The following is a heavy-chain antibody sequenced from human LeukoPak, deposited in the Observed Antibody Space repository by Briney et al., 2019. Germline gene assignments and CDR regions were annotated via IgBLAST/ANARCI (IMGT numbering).Heavy chain of an antibody. J-gene: IGHJ3*02. CDR1: GDSVSSNSAA. Sequence: SQTLSLTCATSGDSVSSNSAAWNWIRQSPSRGLEWLGRTYYRSKWYYDYAVSVRSRITINPDTSKNQFSLQLNSVTPEDTAVYYCTRDPSYSSWYTDAFDIWGQGTMVTVSS. V-gene: IGHV6-1*01. CDR2: TYYRSKWYY. D-gene: IGHD6-13*01. CDR3: TRDPSYSSWYTDAFDI.